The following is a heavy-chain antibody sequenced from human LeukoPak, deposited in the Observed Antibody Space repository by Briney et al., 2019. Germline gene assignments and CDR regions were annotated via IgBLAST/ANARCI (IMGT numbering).Heavy chain of an antibody. CDR1: GFTFSSYG. J-gene: IGHJ4*02. Sequence: PGGSLRLSCTASGFTFSSYGMHWVRQAPGKGLEWVTLISYDGSNKYYADSMKGRFTISRDNSKNTLYLQMNSLRAEDTAVYYCAKEGYDFWSGYTQRHFDYWGQGTLVTVSS. V-gene: IGHV3-30*18. CDR2: ISYDGSNK. D-gene: IGHD3-3*01. CDR3: AKEGYDFWSGYTQRHFDY.